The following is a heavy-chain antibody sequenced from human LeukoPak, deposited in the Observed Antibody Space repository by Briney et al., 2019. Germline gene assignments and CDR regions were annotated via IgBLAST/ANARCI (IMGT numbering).Heavy chain of an antibody. J-gene: IGHJ4*02. D-gene: IGHD6-19*01. CDR3: ARPYFGYSSGWYDY. V-gene: IGHV3-30-3*01. CDR1: GLTFSSYA. CDR2: ISYDGSNK. Sequence: PGRSLRLSCAASGLTFSSYAMHWVRQAPGKGLEWVAVISYDGSNKYYADSVKGRFTISRDNSKNTLYLQMNSLRAEDTAVYYCARPYFGYSSGWYDYWGQGTLVTVSS.